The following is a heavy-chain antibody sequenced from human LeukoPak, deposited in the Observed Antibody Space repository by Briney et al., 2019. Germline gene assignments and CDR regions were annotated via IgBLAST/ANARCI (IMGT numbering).Heavy chain of an antibody. Sequence: GGSLRLSCAASGFTFSSYAMSWVHQAPGKGLEWVSAISGGSADYADSVKGRFSISIDNSKNTLYLQMNSLRAEDTAVYYCAKDRSSRYDFWSGFFSHYYYYYMDVWGKGTTVTVSS. CDR2: ISGGSA. D-gene: IGHD3-3*01. J-gene: IGHJ6*03. CDR3: AKDRSSRYDFWSGFFSHYYYYYMDV. CDR1: GFTFSSYA. V-gene: IGHV3-23*01.